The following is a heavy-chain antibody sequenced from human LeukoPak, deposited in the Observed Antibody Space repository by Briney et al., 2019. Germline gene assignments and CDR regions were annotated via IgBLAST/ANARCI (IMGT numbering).Heavy chain of an antibody. CDR2: MNPNSGNT. V-gene: IGHV1-8*01. D-gene: IGHD5-18*01. Sequence: RASVKVSCKTSGYTFINYDINWVRRATGQGLEWMGWMNPNSGNTGYAQKFQGRVTMTRNTSISTAYMELSSLRSEDTAVYYCARGYHLTDRGYSYGYLFWGYYYYGMDVWGQGTTVTVSS. J-gene: IGHJ6*02. CDR3: ARGYHLTDRGYSYGYLFWGYYYYGMDV. CDR1: GYTFINYD.